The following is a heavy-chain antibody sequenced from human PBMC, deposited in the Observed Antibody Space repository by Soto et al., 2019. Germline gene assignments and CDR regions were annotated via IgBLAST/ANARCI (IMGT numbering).Heavy chain of an antibody. CDR3: ARTAGYSYGLWFDP. Sequence: SETLSLTCTVSGGSISSYYWSWIRQPPGKGLEWIGYIYYSGSTNYNPSLKSRVTISVDTSKNQFSLKLSSVTAADTAVYYCARTAGYSYGLWFDPWGQGTLVTVSS. CDR1: GGSISSYY. J-gene: IGHJ5*02. V-gene: IGHV4-59*01. CDR2: IYYSGST. D-gene: IGHD5-18*01.